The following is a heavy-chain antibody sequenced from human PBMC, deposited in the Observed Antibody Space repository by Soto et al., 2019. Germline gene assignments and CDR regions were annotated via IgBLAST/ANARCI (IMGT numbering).Heavy chain of an antibody. J-gene: IGHJ6*02. Sequence: SVKVSCKASGFTFTSSAMQWVRQARGQRLEWIGWIVVGSGNTNYAQKFQERVTITRDMSTSTAYMELSSLRSEDTAVYYCAADPGDCSSTSCSYGMDVWGQGTTVTVSS. D-gene: IGHD2-2*01. CDR1: GFTFTSSA. CDR2: IVVGSGNT. CDR3: AADPGDCSSTSCSYGMDV. V-gene: IGHV1-58*02.